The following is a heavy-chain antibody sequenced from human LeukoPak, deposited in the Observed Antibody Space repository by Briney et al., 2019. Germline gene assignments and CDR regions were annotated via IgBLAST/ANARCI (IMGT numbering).Heavy chain of an antibody. CDR3: ARTGKAYCGGDCYFDY. CDR1: GGTFSSYA. J-gene: IGHJ4*02. V-gene: IGHV1-69*05. Sequence: PSVKVSCKSSGGTFSSYAISWVRQAPGQGLEWVGGNIPIFGTANYSQKFQGRVTITTDESTSTAYMELSSLRSEDTAVYYCARTGKAYCGGDCYFDYWGQGTLVTVSS. CDR2: NIPIFGTA. D-gene: IGHD2-21*02.